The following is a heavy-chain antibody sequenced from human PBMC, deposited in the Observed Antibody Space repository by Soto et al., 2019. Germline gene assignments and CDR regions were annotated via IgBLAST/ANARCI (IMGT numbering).Heavy chain of an antibody. J-gene: IGHJ5*01. CDR1: GLTFGSYW. CDR3: AREAASGGWYDS. D-gene: IGHD6-25*01. CDR2: IKQEGSEK. Sequence: GGSLRLSCAASGLTFGSYWMSWVRQAPGKGLEWVANIKQEGSEKYYLDSVKGRFTISRDNAKKSLFLQMNSLRAEDTAIYYCAREAASGGWYDSWGQGSLVTVSS. V-gene: IGHV3-7*01.